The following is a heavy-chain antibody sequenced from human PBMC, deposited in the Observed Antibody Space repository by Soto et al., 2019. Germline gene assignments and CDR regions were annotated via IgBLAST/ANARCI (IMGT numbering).Heavy chain of an antibody. V-gene: IGHV4-39*01. Sequence: SETLSLTCTVSGGSISSSSHYWGWIRQPPGKGLEWIGSMYYSGSTYYNPSLKSRVTISVDTSKNQFSLKLSSVTAADTAVYYCARYLNYYYYYMDVWGKGTTVTVSS. CDR1: GGSISSSSHY. CDR3: ARYLNYYYYYMDV. J-gene: IGHJ6*03. CDR2: MYYSGST.